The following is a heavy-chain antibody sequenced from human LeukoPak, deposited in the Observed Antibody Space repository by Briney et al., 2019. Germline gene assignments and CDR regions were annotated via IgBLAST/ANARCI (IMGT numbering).Heavy chain of an antibody. CDR2: IRSKAYGGTT. D-gene: IGHD3-10*01. V-gene: IGHV3-49*04. J-gene: IGHJ4*02. Sequence: GGSLRLSCAASGFTFSSYWMSWVRQAPGKGLEWVGFIRSKAYGGTTEYAASVKGRFTISRDDSKSIAYLQMNSLKTEDTAVYYCTRDGLLWFGEVSFDYWGQGTLVTVSS. CDR3: TRDGLLWFGEVSFDY. CDR1: GFTFSSYW.